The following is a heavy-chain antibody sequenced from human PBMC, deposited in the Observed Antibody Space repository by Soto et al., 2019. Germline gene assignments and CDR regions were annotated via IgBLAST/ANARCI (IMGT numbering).Heavy chain of an antibody. Sequence: SVKVSCKASGGPFSSYAISWVRQAPGQGLEWMGGIIPIFGTANYAQKFQGRVTITADESTSTAYMELSILRSEDTAVYYCATDLVEVTAGTYGMDVWGQGTTVTVSS. V-gene: IGHV1-69*13. CDR2: IIPIFGTA. J-gene: IGHJ6*02. CDR3: ATDLVEVTAGTYGMDV. CDR1: GGPFSSYA. D-gene: IGHD3-10*01.